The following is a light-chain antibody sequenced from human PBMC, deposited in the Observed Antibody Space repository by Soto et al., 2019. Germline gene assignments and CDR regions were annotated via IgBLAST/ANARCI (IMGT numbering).Light chain of an antibody. CDR1: QSVSSSY. CDR3: QQYGSSPSWT. CDR2: GAS. J-gene: IGKJ1*01. V-gene: IGKV3-20*01. Sequence: EIVLTQSPGTLSLSPGERATLSCRASQSVSSSYLAWYQQKPGQAPRLPIYGASSRATGIPDRFSGSGSGTDFTLTISRLEPEDFAVYYCQQYGSSPSWTFGQGTKV.